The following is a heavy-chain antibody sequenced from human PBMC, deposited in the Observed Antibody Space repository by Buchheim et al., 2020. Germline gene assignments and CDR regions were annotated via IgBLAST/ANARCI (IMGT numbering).Heavy chain of an antibody. J-gene: IGHJ4*02. CDR1: GGSISGVSDY. V-gene: IGHV4-61*02. Sequence: QVQLQESGPGLVNPSQTLSLTCTVSGGSISGVSDYWSWVRQPAGKGLEWIGRIYSDGTNNNNPSLEGRVTMSVDTAKHQFSLKLRSVTATDTAVYYCAKQFDSWGQGIL. CDR3: AKQFDS. CDR2: IYSDGTN. D-gene: IGHD1/OR15-1a*01.